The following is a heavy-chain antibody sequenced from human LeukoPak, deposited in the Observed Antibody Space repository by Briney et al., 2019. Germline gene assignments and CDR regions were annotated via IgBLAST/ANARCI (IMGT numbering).Heavy chain of an antibody. CDR2: INHSGST. V-gene: IGHV4-34*01. D-gene: IGHD3-9*01. Sequence: SETLSLTCAVYGGSFGGYYWSWIRQPPGKGLEWIGEINHSGSTNYNPSLKSRVTISVDTSKNQFSLKLSSVTAADTAVYYCARERYYDILTGLDYWGQGTLVTVSS. CDR3: ARERYYDILTGLDY. J-gene: IGHJ4*02. CDR1: GGSFGGYY.